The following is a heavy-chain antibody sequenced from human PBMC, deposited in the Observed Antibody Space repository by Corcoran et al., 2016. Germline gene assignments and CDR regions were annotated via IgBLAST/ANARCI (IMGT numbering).Heavy chain of an antibody. CDR2: IRSKAYGGTT. D-gene: IGHD1-26*01. CDR1: GFTFGDYA. CDR3: TEVRYILGATSGGDY. Sequence: EVQLVESGGGLVQPGRSLRLSCTASGFTFGDYAMSWFRQAPGKGLEWVGFIRSKAYGGTTEYAASVKGRFTISRDDSKSIAYLQMNSLKTEDTAVYYCTEVRYILGATSGGDYWGQGTLVTVSS. J-gene: IGHJ4*02. V-gene: IGHV3-49*03.